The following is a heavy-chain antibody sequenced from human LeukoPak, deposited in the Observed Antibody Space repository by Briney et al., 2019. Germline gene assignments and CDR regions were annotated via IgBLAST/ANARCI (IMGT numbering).Heavy chain of an antibody. Sequence: GSLRLSCAGSGFTFSDHHMDWVRQAPGMGLEWVGRGPARNKPNSCSTQYAASVRGRFTISRDDSENSLYLQINSLRTEDTAMYYCTRVTISDRGWYTFDYWGQGVLVTVSS. D-gene: IGHD6-19*01. CDR1: GFTFSDHH. CDR2: GPARNKPNSCST. V-gene: IGHV3-72*01. J-gene: IGHJ4*02. CDR3: TRVTISDRGWYTFDY.